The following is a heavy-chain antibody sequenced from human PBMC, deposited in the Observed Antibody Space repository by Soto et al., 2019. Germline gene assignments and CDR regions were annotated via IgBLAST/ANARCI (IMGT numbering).Heavy chain of an antibody. Sequence: EVQLMQSGGGLVQPGGSMRLSCVASGFTFRSYWLTWVRQAPGKGLEWVANIKYDGSETSYVDSVKGRFTISRDNAKYSLYLQMNSLTAEDTAVYYCARSFPAAGDYWGQGTLVTVSS. V-gene: IGHV3-7*03. CDR1: GFTFRSYW. D-gene: IGHD6-25*01. CDR2: IKYDGSET. J-gene: IGHJ4*02. CDR3: ARSFPAAGDY.